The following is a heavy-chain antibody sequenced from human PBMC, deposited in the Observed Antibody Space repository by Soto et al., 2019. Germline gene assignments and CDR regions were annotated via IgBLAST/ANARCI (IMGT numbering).Heavy chain of an antibody. CDR2: IYATGTT. CDR3: VRDGTKNLRDWFDP. D-gene: IGHD1-1*01. CDR1: VASISVFY. J-gene: IGHJ5*02. V-gene: IGHV4-4*07. Sequence: PAETLSIACTFSVASISVFYWSWIGKSAGKGLEWIGRIYATGTTDYNPSLKSRVMMSVDTSKKQFSLKLRSVTAADTAVYYCVRDGTKNLRDWFDPWGQGISVTVSS.